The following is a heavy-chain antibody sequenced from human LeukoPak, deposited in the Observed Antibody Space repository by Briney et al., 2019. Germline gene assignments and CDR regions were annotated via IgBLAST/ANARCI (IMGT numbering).Heavy chain of an antibody. D-gene: IGHD3-10*01. CDR3: ARLMVRGVISYYMDV. CDR1: GYTFTGYY. V-gene: IGHV1-2*02. CDR2: INPNSGGT. J-gene: IGHJ6*03. Sequence: GASVKVSCKASGYTFTGYYMHWVRQAPGQGLEWMGWINPNSGGTNYAQKFQGRVTMTRDTSISTAYMELSRLRSDDTAVYYCARLMVRGVISYYMDVWGKGTTVTISS.